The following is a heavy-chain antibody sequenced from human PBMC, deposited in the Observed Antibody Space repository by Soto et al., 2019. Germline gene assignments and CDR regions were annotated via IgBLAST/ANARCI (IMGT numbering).Heavy chain of an antibody. D-gene: IGHD3-3*01. J-gene: IGHJ5*02. CDR1: GGSFSGYY. CDR3: ARGQGANYDFWSGYRRNNWFDP. Sequence: PSETLSLTCAVYGGSFSGYYWSWIRQPPGKGLEWIGEINHSGSTNYNPSIKSRVTISVDTSKNQFSLKLSSVTAADTAVYYCARGQGANYDFWSGYRRNNWFDPWGQGTLVTVSS. V-gene: IGHV4-34*01. CDR2: INHSGST.